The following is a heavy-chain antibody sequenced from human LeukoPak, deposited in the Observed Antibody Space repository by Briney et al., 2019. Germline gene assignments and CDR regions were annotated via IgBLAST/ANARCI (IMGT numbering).Heavy chain of an antibody. Sequence: GGSLRLSCAASGFTFSSYEMNWVRQAPGKGLEWVSYISSSGSTIYYADSVKGRFTISRDNAKNSLYLQMNSLRAEDTAVYYCARSAGTVTTGFDYWGQGTLVTVSS. V-gene: IGHV3-48*03. CDR1: GFTFSSYE. D-gene: IGHD4-17*01. CDR3: ARSAGTVTTGFDY. CDR2: ISSSGSTI. J-gene: IGHJ4*02.